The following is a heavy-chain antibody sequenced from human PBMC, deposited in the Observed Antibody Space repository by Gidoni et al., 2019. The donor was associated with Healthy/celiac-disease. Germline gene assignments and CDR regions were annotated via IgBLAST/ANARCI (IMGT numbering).Heavy chain of an antibody. J-gene: IGHJ4*02. Sequence: QLQLQESGPGLVKPSETLSLTCTVSGGSISSSSYYWGWIRQPPGKGLEWIGIIYDSGSTYYNTALKSRVTISVDTSKNQFSLKLSSVTAADTAVYYCARPAGNWNDGDYWGQGTLVTVSS. CDR1: GGSISSSSYY. V-gene: IGHV4-39*01. D-gene: IGHD1-1*01. CDR3: ARPAGNWNDGDY. CDR2: IYDSGST.